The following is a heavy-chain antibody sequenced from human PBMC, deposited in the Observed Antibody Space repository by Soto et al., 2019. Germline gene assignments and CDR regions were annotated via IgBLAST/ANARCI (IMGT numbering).Heavy chain of an antibody. Sequence: LSLTCTVSGGSISSYYWSWIRQPPGKGLEWIGYIYYSGSTNYNPSLKSRVTISVDTSKNQFSLKLSSVTAADTAVYYCARVRDFWSGYYFDYWGQGTLVTVSS. CDR1: GGSISSYY. CDR2: IYYSGST. CDR3: ARVRDFWSGYYFDY. V-gene: IGHV4-59*01. D-gene: IGHD3-3*01. J-gene: IGHJ4*02.